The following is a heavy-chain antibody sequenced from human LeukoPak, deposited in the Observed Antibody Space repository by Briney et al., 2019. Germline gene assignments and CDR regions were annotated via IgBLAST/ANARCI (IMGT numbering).Heavy chain of an antibody. D-gene: IGHD3-3*01. J-gene: IGHJ3*02. Sequence: GGSLRLSCAASGFTFDDYAMHWVRQAPGKGLEWVSGISWNSGSIGYADSVKGRFTISRDNAKNSLYLQMNSLRAEDMALYYCAKDTGPDFWSGYYRGAFDIWGQGTMATVSS. CDR1: GFTFDDYA. V-gene: IGHV3-9*03. CDR3: AKDTGPDFWSGYYRGAFDI. CDR2: ISWNSGSI.